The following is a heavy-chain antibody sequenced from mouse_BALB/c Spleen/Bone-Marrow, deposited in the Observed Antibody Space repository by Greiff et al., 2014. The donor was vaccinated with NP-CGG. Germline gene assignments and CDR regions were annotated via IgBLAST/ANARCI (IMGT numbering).Heavy chain of an antibody. CDR2: IHLXXXXX. CDR1: GHSFTSYW. D-gene: IGHD3-3*01. CDR3: TRYDLTTRAFAY. J-gene: IGHJ3*01. V-gene: IGHV1S81*02. Sequence: QVQLKESGAELVRPGASXKXXCXASGHSFTSYWMNWVKQRPGQGXEWIGMIHLXXXXXXXXXXXKXXXTLXVDKSSSTAYMQLSSPTSEDSAVYYCTRYDLTTRAFAYWGQGTLVTVSA.